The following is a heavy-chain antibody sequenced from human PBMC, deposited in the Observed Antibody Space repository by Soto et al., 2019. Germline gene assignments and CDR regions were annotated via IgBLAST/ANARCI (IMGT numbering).Heavy chain of an antibody. CDR1: GGSISSYY. CDR2: IYYSGST. Sequence: QVQLQESGPGLVKPSETLSLTCTVSGGSISSYYWSWIRQPPGKGLEWIGYIYYSGSTNYNPSLKSRVTLSVDTSKNQFSLKLSPVTAADTAVYYCARVRWTVAGPGHFDYWGQGTLVTVSS. V-gene: IGHV4-59*01. J-gene: IGHJ4*02. D-gene: IGHD6-19*01. CDR3: ARVRWTVAGPGHFDY.